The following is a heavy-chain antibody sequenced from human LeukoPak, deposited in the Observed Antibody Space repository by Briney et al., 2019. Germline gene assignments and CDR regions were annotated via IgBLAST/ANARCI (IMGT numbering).Heavy chain of an antibody. CDR3: ARVIGSYGDSAY. J-gene: IGHJ4*02. CDR1: GFTFSSYS. V-gene: IGHV3-48*04. D-gene: IGHD3-16*01. Sequence: GGSLRLSCAASGFTFSSYSMNWVRQAPGKGLEWLSYISSTSSAIYYADSMKGRFTISRDNAKNSLYLQMDSLRAEDTAVYYCARVIGSYGDSAYWGQGTLVTVSS. CDR2: ISSTSSAI.